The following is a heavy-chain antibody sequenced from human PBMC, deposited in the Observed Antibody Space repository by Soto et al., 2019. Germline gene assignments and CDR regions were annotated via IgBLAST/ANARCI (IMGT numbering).Heavy chain of an antibody. CDR3: GREGGVQAPFAP. Sequence: QVQLVQSGAEVKKPGASVKVSCKASGYTFTSYGISWVRQAPGQGLEWMGWISAYNGNTNYAQKLQGRVTMTTDTSSRTAYMELRRLRSDATAVYCCGREGGVQAPFAPWGQGTLVTVSS. CDR2: ISAYNGNT. CDR1: GYTFTSYG. V-gene: IGHV1-18*01. J-gene: IGHJ5*02. D-gene: IGHD1-1*01.